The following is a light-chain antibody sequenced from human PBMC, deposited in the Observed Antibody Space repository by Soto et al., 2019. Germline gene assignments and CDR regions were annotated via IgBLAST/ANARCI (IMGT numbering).Light chain of an antibody. J-gene: IGKJ1*01. Sequence: TESPCTVSLSRRERATLSYRAARSISNNLVYYQQNPGQTPTLLIYAASSRAPGILARLSGSGCGAEDILLISSLQSADFAVYYCRHYYNWHWTLGQGTKVDIK. V-gene: IGKV3-15*01. CDR1: RSISNN. CDR3: RHYYNWHWT. CDR2: AAS.